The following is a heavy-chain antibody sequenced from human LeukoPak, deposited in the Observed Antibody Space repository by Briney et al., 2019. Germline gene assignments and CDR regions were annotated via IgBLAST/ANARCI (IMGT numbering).Heavy chain of an antibody. CDR2: ISGSGGST. D-gene: IGHD3-22*01. V-gene: IGHV3-23*01. CDR3: AKDPTYYYDSSGFNWFDP. CDR1: GFTFSSYA. J-gene: IGHJ5*02. Sequence: GGSLRHSCAASGFTFSSYAMSWVRQAPGKGLEWVSAISGSGGSTYYADSVKGRFTISRDNSKNTLYLQMNSLRAEDMAVYYCAKDPTYYYDSSGFNWFDPWGQGTLVTVSS.